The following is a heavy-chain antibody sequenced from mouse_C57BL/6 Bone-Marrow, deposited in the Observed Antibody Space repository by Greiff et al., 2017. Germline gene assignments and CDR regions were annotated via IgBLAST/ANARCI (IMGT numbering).Heavy chain of an antibody. D-gene: IGHD1-1*01. J-gene: IGHJ1*03. V-gene: IGHV5-9*01. CDR1: GFTFSSYT. CDR3: SRQVTTVLATKYFDV. Sequence: EVQLVESGGGLVKPGGSLKLSCAASGFTFSSYTMSWVRQTPGKRLQWVAAISGGGGNTYYPDSVKGRFTISRDNDKNILYLPMSSLRSEDTALYYCSRQVTTVLATKYFDVWGTGTTVTVSS. CDR2: ISGGGGNT.